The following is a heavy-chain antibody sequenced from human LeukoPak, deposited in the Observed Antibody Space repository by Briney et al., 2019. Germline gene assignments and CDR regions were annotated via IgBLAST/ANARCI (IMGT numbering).Heavy chain of an antibody. J-gene: IGHJ6*02. CDR3: ARGQRYCSSTSCYGVYYYGMDV. CDR2: INPSGGST. CDR1: GYTFTSYY. Sequence: ASVKVSCKASGYTFTSYYMHWVRQAPGQGLEWMGIINPSGGSTSYAQKFQGRVTMTRDTSTSTVYMELSSLRSEDTAVYYCARGQRYCSSTSCYGVYYYGMDVWSQGTTVTVSS. D-gene: IGHD2-2*01. V-gene: IGHV1-46*01.